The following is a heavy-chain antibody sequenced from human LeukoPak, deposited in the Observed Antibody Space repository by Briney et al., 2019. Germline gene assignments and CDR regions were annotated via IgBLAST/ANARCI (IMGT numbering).Heavy chain of an antibody. CDR1: GYTFIRYG. CDR2: ISAYNGNT. J-gene: IGHJ4*02. CDR3: ARGGKLLTSDFDY. V-gene: IGHV1-18*01. D-gene: IGHD1-26*01. Sequence: GASVKVSCKAAGYTFIRYGISWVRQAPGQGLEWMGWISAYNGNTKNVQKFQGRVTMTTDTSTSIAYMELRSLRSDDTAVYYCARGGKLLTSDFDYWGQGTLVTVSS.